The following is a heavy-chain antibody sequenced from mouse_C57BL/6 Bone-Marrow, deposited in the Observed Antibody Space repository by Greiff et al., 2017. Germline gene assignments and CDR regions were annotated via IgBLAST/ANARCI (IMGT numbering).Heavy chain of an antibody. CDR3: TRDGDYYYFDY. CDR2: ISSGGDYI. V-gene: IGHV5-9-1*02. CDR1: GFTFSSYA. D-gene: IGHD1-1*01. J-gene: IGHJ2*01. Sequence: EVMLVESGAGLVKPGGSLKLSCAASGFTFSSYAMSWVRQTPEKRLEWVAYISSGGDYIYYADTVKGRFTISRDNARNTLYLQMSSLKSEDTAMSYCTRDGDYYYFDYWGQGTTLTVSS.